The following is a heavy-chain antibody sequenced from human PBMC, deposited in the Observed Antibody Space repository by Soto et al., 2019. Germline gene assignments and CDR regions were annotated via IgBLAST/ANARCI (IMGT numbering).Heavy chain of an antibody. Sequence: QVQLQESGPGLVKPSETLSLSCTVSDGSISPYYWSWIRQPPGKGLEWIGYIYYAGTTTYNPSLKSRVSISIDTPKSEVSLKLTSVPAADTAVYYCARLGGYYQPLDSWGQGTVVTVSS. J-gene: IGHJ4*02. D-gene: IGHD3-22*01. CDR3: ARLGGYYQPLDS. CDR2: IYYAGTT. CDR1: DGSISPYY. V-gene: IGHV4-59*08.